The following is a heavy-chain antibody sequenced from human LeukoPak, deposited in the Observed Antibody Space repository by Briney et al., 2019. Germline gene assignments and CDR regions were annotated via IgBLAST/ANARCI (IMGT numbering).Heavy chain of an antibody. V-gene: IGHV1-2*02. CDR2: INPNSGGT. Sequence: ASVKVSCKASGYTFTGYYMHWVRQAPGQGLEWMGWINPNSGGTNYAQKFQGRVTMTRDTSISTAYMELSRLRPDDTAVYYCARDRASPRVYSSAVGDYWGQGTLVTVSS. CDR3: ARDRASPRVYSSAVGDY. CDR1: GYTFTGYY. D-gene: IGHD6-25*01. J-gene: IGHJ4*02.